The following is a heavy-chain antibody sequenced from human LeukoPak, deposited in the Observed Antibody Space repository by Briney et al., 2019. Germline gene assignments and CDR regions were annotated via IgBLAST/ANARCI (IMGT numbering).Heavy chain of an antibody. CDR2: MNHNIGNT. J-gene: IGHJ4*02. V-gene: IGHV1-8*01. CDR3: ARGRYWDSITIFGGTTFDY. CDR1: GYTFTSYD. D-gene: IGHD3-3*01. Sequence: ASVKVSCKASGYTFTSYDINWVRQATGQGLEWMGWMNHNIGNTGYAQKFQGRVTMTRNTSISTAYMELSSLRSEDTAVYYCARGRYWDSITIFGGTTFDYWGQGTLVTVSS.